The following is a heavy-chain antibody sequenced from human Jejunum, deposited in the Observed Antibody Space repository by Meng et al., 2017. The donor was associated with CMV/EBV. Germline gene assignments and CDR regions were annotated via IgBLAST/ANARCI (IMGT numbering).Heavy chain of an antibody. CDR1: GYPFTSRG. CDR2: ISHYNGDS. CDR3: AREGLQYYEGSQY. Sequence: SGYPFTSRGISWMRQAPGQGIEWMGWISHYNGDSNYAQSLQGRVTLTTDTSTTTAYLELRSLTYEDTAVYHCAREGLQYYEGSQYWGQGTLVTVSS. V-gene: IGHV1-18*01. D-gene: IGHD3-22*01. J-gene: IGHJ4*02.